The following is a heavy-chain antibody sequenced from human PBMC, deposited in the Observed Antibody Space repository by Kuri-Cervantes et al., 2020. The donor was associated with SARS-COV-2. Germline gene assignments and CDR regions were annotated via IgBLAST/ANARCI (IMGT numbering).Heavy chain of an antibody. CDR1: GGSISSSNW. CDR3: ARSGEDYPFDY. D-gene: IGHD3-10*01. J-gene: IGHJ4*02. Sequence: GSLRLSCAVSGGSISSSNWRSWVRQPPGKGLEWIGEIYHSGSTNYNPSLKSRVTISVDKSKNQFSLKLSSVTAADTAVYYCARSGEDYPFDYWGQGTLVTVSS. CDR2: IYHSGST. V-gene: IGHV4-4*02.